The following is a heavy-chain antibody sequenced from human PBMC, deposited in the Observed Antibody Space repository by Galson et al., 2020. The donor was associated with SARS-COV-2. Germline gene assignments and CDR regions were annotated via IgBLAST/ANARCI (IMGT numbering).Heavy chain of an antibody. Sequence: SETLSLTCTVSGGSISSGGYYWSWIRQHPGKGLEWIRYIYYSGSTYYNPSLKSRVTISVDTSKNQFSLKLSSVTAADTAVYYCARVIRDRYYDSSGYYFTEDYFDYWGQGTLVTVSS. CDR2: IYYSGST. D-gene: IGHD3-22*01. V-gene: IGHV4-31*03. J-gene: IGHJ4*02. CDR1: GGSISSGGYY. CDR3: ARVIRDRYYDSSGYYFTEDYFDY.